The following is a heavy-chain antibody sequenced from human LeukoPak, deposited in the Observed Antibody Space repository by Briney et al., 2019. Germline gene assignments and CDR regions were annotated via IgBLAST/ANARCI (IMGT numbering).Heavy chain of an antibody. CDR1: AFTFSSYG. Sequence: GGSLRLSCAASAFTFSSYGMHWVRQAPGKGLEWVAVISYDGSDKYYAESVKGRFTIFRDNSKNTLYLQMNSLRADDTGVYYCAKQDYFLYYYYMDVWGKGTTVTVSS. V-gene: IGHV3-30*18. D-gene: IGHD2/OR15-2a*01. CDR2: ISYDGSDK. J-gene: IGHJ6*03. CDR3: AKQDYFLYYYYMDV.